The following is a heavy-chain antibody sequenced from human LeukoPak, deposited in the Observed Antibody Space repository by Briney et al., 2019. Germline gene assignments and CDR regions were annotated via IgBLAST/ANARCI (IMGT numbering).Heavy chain of an antibody. D-gene: IGHD3-22*01. CDR3: AREWYDSSGYYYFDY. CDR2: ISAYNGNT. Sequence: ASVKVSCKAPGYTFTSYGISWVRQAPGQGLEWMGWISAYNGNTNYAQKLQGRVTMTTDTSTSTAYMELRSLRSDDTAVYYCAREWYDSSGYYYFDYWGQGTLVTVSS. CDR1: GYTFTSYG. V-gene: IGHV1-18*01. J-gene: IGHJ4*02.